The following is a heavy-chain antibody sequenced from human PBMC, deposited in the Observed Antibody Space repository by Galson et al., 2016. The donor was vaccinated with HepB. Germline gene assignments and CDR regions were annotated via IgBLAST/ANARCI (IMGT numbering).Heavy chain of an antibody. CDR3: ARVGVCCSSTSCYFDGMDV. CDR1: GYTFTTYG. Sequence: SVKVSCKASGYTFTTYGVSWVRQAPGQGLEWMGWISAYNGNTNYAQNLQGRVTMTTDTSTSTAYMELRSLRSDDTAVYYCARVGVCCSSTSCYFDGMDVWGQGTTVTVSS. CDR2: ISAYNGNT. V-gene: IGHV1-18*01. J-gene: IGHJ6*02. D-gene: IGHD2-2*01.